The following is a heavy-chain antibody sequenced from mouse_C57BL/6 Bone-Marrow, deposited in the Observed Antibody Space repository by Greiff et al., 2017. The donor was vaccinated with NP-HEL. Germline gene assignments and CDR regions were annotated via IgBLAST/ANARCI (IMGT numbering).Heavy chain of an antibody. Sequence: EVKLMESGGGLVQPGGSLSLSCAASGFTFTDYYMSWVRQPPGKALEWLGFIRNKANGYTTASSASVKGRFTISRDNSQSILYLQMNALRAEDSATYYWARYEATTVPGYFDYWGQGTTLTVSS. J-gene: IGHJ2*01. CDR2: IRNKANGYTT. CDR3: ARYEATTVPGYFDY. D-gene: IGHD1-1*01. CDR1: GFTFTDYY. V-gene: IGHV7-3*01.